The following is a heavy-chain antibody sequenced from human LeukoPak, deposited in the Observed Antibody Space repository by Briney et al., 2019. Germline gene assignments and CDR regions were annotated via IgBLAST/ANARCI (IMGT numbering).Heavy chain of an antibody. CDR1: GFTVSTNY. CDR3: ATITPDVVATLPFGF. V-gene: IGHV3-66*01. CDR2: FYSDGRT. D-gene: IGHD2-15*01. J-gene: IGHJ4*02. Sequence: PGGSLSLSCAASGFTVSTNYMSWARQAPGKGLEWVSVFYSDGRTFYAGSVKGRFTISRDNSKNTVYLQMNSLRAEDTAVYSCATITPDVVATLPFGFWVQGTLVTVSS.